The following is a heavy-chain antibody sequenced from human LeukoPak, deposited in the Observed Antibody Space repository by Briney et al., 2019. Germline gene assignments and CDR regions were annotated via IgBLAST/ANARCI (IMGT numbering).Heavy chain of an antibody. Sequence: PGGSLRLSCAASGFTFSSYAMHWVRQAPGKGLEWVAVISYDGSNKYYADSVKGRFTISRDNSKNTLYLQMNSLRAEDTAVYYCASARSYYYYGVDVWGQGTTVTVSS. V-gene: IGHV3-30*04. CDR2: ISYDGSNK. CDR3: ASARSYYYYGVDV. CDR1: GFTFSSYA. J-gene: IGHJ6*02.